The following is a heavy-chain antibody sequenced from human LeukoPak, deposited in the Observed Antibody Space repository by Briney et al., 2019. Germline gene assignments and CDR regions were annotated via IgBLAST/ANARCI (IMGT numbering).Heavy chain of an antibody. V-gene: IGHV3-11*01. CDR2: ISSSGSTI. CDR1: GFTFSDYY. D-gene: IGHD4-23*01. J-gene: IGHJ6*02. CDR3: ARPGARGRGNSLYYYCGMDV. Sequence: PGGSLRLSCAASGFTFSDYYMSWIRQAPGKGLEWVSYISSSGSTIYYADSVKGRFTISRDNAKNSLYLRMNSLRAEDTAVYYCARPGARGRGNSLYYYCGMDVWGQGTTVTVSS.